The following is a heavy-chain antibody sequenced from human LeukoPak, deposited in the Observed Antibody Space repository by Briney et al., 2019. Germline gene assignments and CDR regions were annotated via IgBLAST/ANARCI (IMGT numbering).Heavy chain of an antibody. D-gene: IGHD5-12*01. CDR1: GGSISSYY. CDR3: ARVLSGYDAYYYYYGMDV. Sequence: SETLSLTCTVSGGSISSYYWSWIRQPPGKGLEWIGYIYYSRSTNYNPSLKSRVTISVDTSKNQFSLKLSSVTAADTAVYYCARVLSGYDAYYYYYGMDVWGQGTTVTVSS. J-gene: IGHJ6*02. CDR2: IYYSRST. V-gene: IGHV4-59*01.